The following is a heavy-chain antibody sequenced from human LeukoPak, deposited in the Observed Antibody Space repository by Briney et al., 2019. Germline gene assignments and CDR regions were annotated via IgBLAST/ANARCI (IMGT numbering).Heavy chain of an antibody. V-gene: IGHV3-23*01. CDR3: AKVGSSGYYIDY. CDR1: GFTFSSYA. CDR2: ISGSGGST. D-gene: IGHD3-22*01. Sequence: GGSLRLSCAASGFTFSSYAMSWVRQAPGKGLEWVSAISGSGGSTYYADSVKGRFTISRDNSKNTLYLQMNSLRAENTAVYYCAKVGSSGYYIDYWGQGTLVTVSS. J-gene: IGHJ4*02.